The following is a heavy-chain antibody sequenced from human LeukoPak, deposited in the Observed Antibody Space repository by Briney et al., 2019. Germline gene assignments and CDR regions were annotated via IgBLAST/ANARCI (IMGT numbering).Heavy chain of an antibody. J-gene: IGHJ3*02. CDR3: ARDSSGYALDAFDI. V-gene: IGHV4-39*07. CDR2: IYTSGST. D-gene: IGHD3-22*01. CDR1: GGSISSTSYY. Sequence: SETLSLTCTVSGGSISSTSYYWGWIRQPPGKGLEWIGRIYTSGSTNYNPSLKSRVTMSLDTSKNQFSLKLSSVTAADTAVYYCARDSSGYALDAFDIWGQGTMVTVSS.